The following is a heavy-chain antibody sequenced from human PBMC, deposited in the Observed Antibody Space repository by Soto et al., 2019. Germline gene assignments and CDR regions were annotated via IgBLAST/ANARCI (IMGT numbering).Heavy chain of an antibody. Sequence: AWVKVSCKAAGYSFTSYGISWVRQAPGQGLEWMGWISAYNGNTNYAQKLQGRVTMTTDTSTSTAYMELRSLRSDDTAVYYCARDTYYDFWSGNNWFDPWGQGTLVTVSS. D-gene: IGHD3-3*01. CDR3: ARDTYYDFWSGNNWFDP. J-gene: IGHJ5*02. CDR2: ISAYNGNT. CDR1: GYSFTSYG. V-gene: IGHV1-18*01.